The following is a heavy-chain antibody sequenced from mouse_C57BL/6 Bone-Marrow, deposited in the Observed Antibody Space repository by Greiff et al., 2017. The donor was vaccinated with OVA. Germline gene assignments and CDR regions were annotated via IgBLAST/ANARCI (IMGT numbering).Heavy chain of an antibody. J-gene: IGHJ2*01. V-gene: IGHV1-64*01. CDR2: IHPNSGST. D-gene: IGHD2-4*01. CDR3: ARLSDYDVPYFGY. CDR1: GYTFTSYW. Sequence: QVQLQQPGAELVKPGASVKLSCKASGYTFTSYWMHWVKQRPGQGLEWIGMIHPNSGSTNYNEKFKSKATLTVDKSSSTAYMQLSSLTSEDSAVYYYARLSDYDVPYFGYWGQGTTLTVSS.